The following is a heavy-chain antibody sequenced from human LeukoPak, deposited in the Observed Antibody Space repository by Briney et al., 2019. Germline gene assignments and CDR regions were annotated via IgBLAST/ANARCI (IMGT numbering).Heavy chain of an antibody. CDR2: VYPRDSDI. V-gene: IGHV5-51*01. CDR1: GYTFLNYW. CDR3: ARHFFLGSEFDY. Sequence: GESLKISCKASGYTFLNYWIAWVRQVPGKGLEWMGSVYPRDSDIRDSPSFQGQVTVSVDKSISTAYLQWSSLKASDSALYYCARHFFLGSEFDYWGQGTPVTVSS. J-gene: IGHJ4*02. D-gene: IGHD1-26*01.